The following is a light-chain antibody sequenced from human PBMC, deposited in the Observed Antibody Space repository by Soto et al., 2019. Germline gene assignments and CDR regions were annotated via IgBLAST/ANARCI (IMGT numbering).Light chain of an antibody. CDR1: QSVSFY. CDR3: QQSYSLPRT. J-gene: IGKJ2*01. V-gene: IGKV1-39*01. Sequence: DIQMTQSPSSLSASVGDRVTITCRGSQSVSFYLNWYQQTPGKAPNLLIYTASTVQSGVPSRFSGNGSGTDFTLTINNLQPEDFATYLCQQSYSLPRTFGQGTKLEIK. CDR2: TAS.